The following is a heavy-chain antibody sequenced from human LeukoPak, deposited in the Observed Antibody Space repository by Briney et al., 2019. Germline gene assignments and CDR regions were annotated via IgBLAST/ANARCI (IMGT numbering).Heavy chain of an antibody. Sequence: SVKVSCTASGGTFSSYAISWVRRAPGQGLEWMGGIIPIFGTANYAQKLQGRVTITADESTSTAYMELSSLRSEDTAVYYCARGHTIDRYFDYWGQGTLVTVSS. CDR3: ARGHTIDRYFDY. D-gene: IGHD3-9*01. J-gene: IGHJ4*02. CDR2: IIPIFGTA. CDR1: GGTFSSYA. V-gene: IGHV1-69*13.